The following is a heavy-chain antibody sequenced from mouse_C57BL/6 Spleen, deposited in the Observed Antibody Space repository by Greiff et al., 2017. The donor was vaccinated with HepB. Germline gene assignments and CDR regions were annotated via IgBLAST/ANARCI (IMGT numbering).Heavy chain of an antibody. CDR1: GYTFTSYW. CDR2: IDPSDSYT. V-gene: IGHV1-69*01. CDR3: ARNGNYLDY. Sequence: QVQLKQPGAELVMPGASVKLSCKASGYTFTSYWMHWVKQRPGQGLEWIGEIDPSDSYTNYNQKFKGKSTLTVDKSSSTAFMQLSSLTSEDSAVYYCARNGNYLDYWGQGTTLTVSS. D-gene: IGHD1-1*01. J-gene: IGHJ2*01.